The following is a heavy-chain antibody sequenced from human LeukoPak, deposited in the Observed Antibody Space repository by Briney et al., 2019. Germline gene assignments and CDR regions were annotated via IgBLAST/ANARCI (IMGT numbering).Heavy chain of an antibody. Sequence: PGGSLRLSCAASGFTFTIYAMSWVRRVEGKGPEWVSSITPSGDITYHADSVKGRFTISRDNSKNMVYLQMNSLRAEDLAVYYCTKDDYDGSGYFTSGYWGQGTLVTVSS. CDR2: ITPSGDIT. CDR1: GFTFTIYA. D-gene: IGHD3-22*01. J-gene: IGHJ4*02. V-gene: IGHV3-23*01. CDR3: TKDDYDGSGYFTSGY.